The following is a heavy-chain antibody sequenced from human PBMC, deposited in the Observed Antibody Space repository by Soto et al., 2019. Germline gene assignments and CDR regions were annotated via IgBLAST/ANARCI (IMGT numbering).Heavy chain of an antibody. CDR3: VRDSGAKLSSS. D-gene: IGHD6-13*01. J-gene: IGHJ4*02. V-gene: IGHV1-69*13. Sequence: ASVKVSCKASGGTFSSYRINWVRQAPGQGLEWVGGIVPIYRTADYAQKFQGRVTITADESARTSYMELRSLKSQDTAGCYCVRDSGAKLSSSWGQGSLVTVSS. CDR1: GGTFSSYR. CDR2: IVPIYRTA.